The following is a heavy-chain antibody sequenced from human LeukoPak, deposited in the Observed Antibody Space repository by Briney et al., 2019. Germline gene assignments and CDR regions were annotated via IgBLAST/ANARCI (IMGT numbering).Heavy chain of an antibody. CDR2: TNPNSGGT. CDR3: ARVIGFGELSLGY. V-gene: IGHV1-2*02. J-gene: IGHJ4*02. CDR1: GFTFTGYY. Sequence: ASVKVSCKASGFTFTGYYMHWVRQAPGQGLEWMGWTNPNSGGTNYAQKFQGRVTMTRDTSISTAYMELSRLRSDDTAVYYCARVIGFGELSLGYWGQGTLVTVSS. D-gene: IGHD3-10*01.